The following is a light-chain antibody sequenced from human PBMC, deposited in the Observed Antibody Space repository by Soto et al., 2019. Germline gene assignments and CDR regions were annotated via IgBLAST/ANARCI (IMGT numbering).Light chain of an antibody. CDR3: QQYGSSPLFT. J-gene: IGKJ2*01. Sequence: EIVLTQSPGTLSLSPGERGTLSYRASQSVSSSYLAWYQRKPGQAPRLLIYGASSRATGIPDRFSGSGSGTDFTLTISRLEPEAFAVYYCQQYGSSPLFTFGQGTKLEIK. V-gene: IGKV3-20*01. CDR2: GAS. CDR1: QSVSSSY.